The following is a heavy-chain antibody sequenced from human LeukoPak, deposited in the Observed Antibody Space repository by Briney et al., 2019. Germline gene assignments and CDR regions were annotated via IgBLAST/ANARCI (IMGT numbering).Heavy chain of an antibody. CDR3: ATAVSVAGDS. CDR2: IKPDGSET. CDR1: GFSFSSNW. J-gene: IGHJ5*01. Sequence: GGSLRLSCAASGFSFSSNWMSWFRQAPGKGLEWVAHIKPDGSETYYVDSVKGRFTISRDNAKNSVYLQVYSLRVDDTAVYYCATAVSVAGDSWGQGTLVTVSS. D-gene: IGHD6-19*01. V-gene: IGHV3-7*01.